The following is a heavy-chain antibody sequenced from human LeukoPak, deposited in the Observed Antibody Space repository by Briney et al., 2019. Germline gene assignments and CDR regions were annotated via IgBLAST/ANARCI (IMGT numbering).Heavy chain of an antibody. Sequence: GGSLRLSCAASGFTVSSNYMSWVRQAPGKGLEWVSVIYSGGSTYYADSVKGRFTISRHNSKNTLYLQMNSLRAEDTAVYYCARSSSWLSYYYYGMDVWGQGTTVTVSS. J-gene: IGHJ6*02. CDR1: GFTVSSNY. CDR3: ARSSSWLSYYYYGMDV. D-gene: IGHD6-13*01. V-gene: IGHV3-53*04. CDR2: IYSGGST.